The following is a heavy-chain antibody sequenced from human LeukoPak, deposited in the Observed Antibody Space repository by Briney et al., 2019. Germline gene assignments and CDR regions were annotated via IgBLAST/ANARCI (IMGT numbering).Heavy chain of an antibody. CDR1: GFTFSSYA. CDR3: VKEPITVAGNELGY. D-gene: IGHD6-19*01. CDR2: ISGGGGST. V-gene: IGHV3-23*01. Sequence: GGSLRLSCAASGFTFSSYAMSWVRQAPGKGLEWVSTISGGGGSTYYADSVKGRFTISSDNSKNTPFLQMNSLRAEDTAVYYCVKEPITVAGNELGYWGQGTLVTVSS. J-gene: IGHJ4*02.